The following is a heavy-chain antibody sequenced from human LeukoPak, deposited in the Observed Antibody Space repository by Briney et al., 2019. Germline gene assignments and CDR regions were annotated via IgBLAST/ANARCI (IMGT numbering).Heavy chain of an antibody. V-gene: IGHV4-34*01. Sequence: SETLSLTCAVYGGPFTGYYWSWIRQSPDKGLEWIGEINHRGSTNYDSSLKSRLTISADTSKNQFSLHLSSVTAADTAVYYCAKVYSSSPQDAFVVWGQGTMVTVSS. CDR2: INHRGST. CDR1: GGPFTGYY. CDR3: AKVYSSSPQDAFVV. D-gene: IGHD3-22*01. J-gene: IGHJ3*01.